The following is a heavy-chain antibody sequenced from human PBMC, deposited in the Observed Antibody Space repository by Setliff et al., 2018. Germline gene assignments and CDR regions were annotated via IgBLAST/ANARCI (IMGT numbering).Heavy chain of an antibody. CDR2: INHSGST. J-gene: IGHJ3*02. CDR1: GGSFSGYY. CDR3: ASRLRRIAAAGRRAFDI. Sequence: SETLSLICAVYGGSFSGYYWSWIRQPPGKGLEWIGEINHSGSTNYNPSLKSRVTISVDTSKNQFSLKLSSVTAADTAVYYCASRLRRIAAAGRRAFDIWGQGTMVTVSS. V-gene: IGHV4-34*01. D-gene: IGHD6-13*01.